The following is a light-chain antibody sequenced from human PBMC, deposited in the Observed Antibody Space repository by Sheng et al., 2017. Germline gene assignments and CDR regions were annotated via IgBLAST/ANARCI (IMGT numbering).Light chain of an antibody. Sequence: SYVLTQPPSVSVAPGQTASITCGGNNIGSKSVHWYQQKPGQAPVLVVHDDSDRPSGIPERFSGSKSGNTATLTISRVEAGDEADYYCQVWDGSSEHVVFGGGTKLTVL. J-gene: IGLJ2*01. CDR3: QVWDGSSEHVV. V-gene: IGLV3-21*02. CDR1: NIGSKS. CDR2: DDS.